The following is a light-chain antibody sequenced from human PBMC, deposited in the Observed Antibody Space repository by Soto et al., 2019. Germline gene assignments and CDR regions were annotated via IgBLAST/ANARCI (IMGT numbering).Light chain of an antibody. CDR1: PLTRQY. CDR2: KDN. J-gene: IGLJ3*02. Sequence: SYELTQPPSMSVSPGQTARITCSGDPLTRQYVYWYQQKPGQAPLLVIYKDNERPSGIPERFSGSTSGTTGTLTISGVRAEDEAAYYCQTADNSGTFLLFAGGTKLTVL. CDR3: QTADNSGTFLL. V-gene: IGLV3-25*02.